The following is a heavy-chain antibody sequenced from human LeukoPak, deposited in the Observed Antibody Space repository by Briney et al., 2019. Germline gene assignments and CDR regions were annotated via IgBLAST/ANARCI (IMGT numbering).Heavy chain of an antibody. Sequence: SETLSLTCTVSGASISFYYWSWIRQPPGKGLEWIGYIYYSGSTNYNPSLESRVTISGDTSKNQFSLKLSSVTAADTAFYYCARQSRGTTARLFDYWGQGTLVTVSS. V-gene: IGHV4-59*08. D-gene: IGHD1-1*01. CDR3: ARQSRGTTARLFDY. CDR2: IYYSGST. J-gene: IGHJ4*02. CDR1: GASISFYY.